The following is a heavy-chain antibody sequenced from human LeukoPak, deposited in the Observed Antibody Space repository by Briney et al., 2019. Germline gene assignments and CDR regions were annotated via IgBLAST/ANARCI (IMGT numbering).Heavy chain of an antibody. V-gene: IGHV4-59*01. D-gene: IGHD3-22*01. CDR2: IHNNGDT. CDR1: GDSIRSYY. J-gene: IGHJ4*02. CDR3: GRWGYFDSGNYFVVDY. Sequence: ETLSLTCTVSGDSIRSYYWNWIRQAPGKALEWIGHIHNNGDTAYNFSLKSRVTISMDASKNQFSLKLSSVTAADTAVYYCGRWGYFDSGNYFVVDYWGQGTVVTVSS.